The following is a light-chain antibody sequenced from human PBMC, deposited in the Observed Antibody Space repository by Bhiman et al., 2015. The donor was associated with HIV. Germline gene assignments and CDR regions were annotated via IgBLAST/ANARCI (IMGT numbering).Light chain of an antibody. CDR2: DVS. Sequence: QSALTQPASVSGSPGQSITISCTGTSSDIGPYNYVSWYQQHPGKAPKLIIYDVSKRPSGVSNRFSGSKSGNTASLTISGLQAEDEADYYCGTWDSSLSAGHVFGTGTKVTVL. CDR1: SSDIGPYNY. J-gene: IGLJ1*01. V-gene: IGLV2-14*03. CDR3: GTWDSSLSAGHV.